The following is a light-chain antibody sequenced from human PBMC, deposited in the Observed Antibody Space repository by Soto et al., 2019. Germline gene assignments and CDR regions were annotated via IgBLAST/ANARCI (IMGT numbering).Light chain of an antibody. Sequence: IVMTQSPVTLSVSPGERATLSCRASQSVSSYLAWYQQKPGQAPRLLIYDASNRATGIPARFSGSGSGTDFTLTISSLEPEDFAVYYCQQRSNWPPWTFGQGTKVDIK. J-gene: IGKJ1*01. CDR1: QSVSSY. V-gene: IGKV3-11*01. CDR2: DAS. CDR3: QQRSNWPPWT.